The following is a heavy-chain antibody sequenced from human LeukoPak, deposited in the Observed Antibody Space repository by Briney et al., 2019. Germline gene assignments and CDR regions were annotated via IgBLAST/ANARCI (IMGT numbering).Heavy chain of an antibody. CDR1: GFTFSSYA. D-gene: IGHD3-3*01. Sequence: GGSLRLSCAASGFTFSSYAMSWVRQAPGKGLEWVSAISGSGGSTYYADSVKGRFTISRDNSKNTLYLQMNSLRAEDTAVYYCAKGSGYEYWCYYMDVWGKGTTVTVSS. CDR2: ISGSGGST. CDR3: AKGSGYEYWCYYMDV. J-gene: IGHJ6*03. V-gene: IGHV3-23*01.